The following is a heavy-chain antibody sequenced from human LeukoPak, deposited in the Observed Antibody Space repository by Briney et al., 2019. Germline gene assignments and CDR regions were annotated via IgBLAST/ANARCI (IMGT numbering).Heavy chain of an antibody. CDR2: IYSGGST. V-gene: IGHV3-66*01. D-gene: IGHD2-15*01. CDR1: GFTVSSNY. CDR3: ASGYCSCGSCSGGFDY. J-gene: IGHJ4*02. Sequence: TGGSLRLSCAASGFTVSSNYMSWVRQAPGNGLEWVSVIYSGGSTYYADSVKGRFTISRDNSKNTLYLQMNSLRAEDTAVYYCASGYCSCGSCSGGFDYWGQGTRVTVSS.